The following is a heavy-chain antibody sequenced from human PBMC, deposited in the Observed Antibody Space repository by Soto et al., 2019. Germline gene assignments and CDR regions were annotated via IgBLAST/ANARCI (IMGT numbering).Heavy chain of an antibody. J-gene: IGHJ5*02. CDR3: AIRRSSGSGRPFDP. Sequence: QVQLVESGGGLVKPGGSLRLSCAASGFTFSDYYMSWLRQAPGKGLEWVSYISSSGSTIYYADSVKGRFTISGDNAKNSLYLQMNNLRAEDTAVYYCAIRRSSGSGRPFDPWGQGTLVTVSS. V-gene: IGHV3-11*01. CDR2: ISSSGSTI. D-gene: IGHD2-15*01. CDR1: GFTFSDYY.